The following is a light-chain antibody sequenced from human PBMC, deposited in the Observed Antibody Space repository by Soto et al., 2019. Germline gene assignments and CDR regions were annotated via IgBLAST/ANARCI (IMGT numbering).Light chain of an antibody. CDR3: QCYDSSLSAWV. V-gene: IGLV1-40*01. Sequence: QSVLTQPPSVSGAPGQRVTISCTGSSSNIGSGYDVHWYQQFPGTAPKLLIYGNINRPSGVPDRFSGSKSVTSASLAITGLQAEDEADYYCQCYDSSLSAWVFGGGTKVTVL. J-gene: IGLJ3*02. CDR2: GNI. CDR1: SSNIGSGYD.